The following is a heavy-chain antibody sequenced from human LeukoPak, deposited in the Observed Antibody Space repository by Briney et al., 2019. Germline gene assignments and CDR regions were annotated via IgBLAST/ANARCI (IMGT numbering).Heavy chain of an antibody. J-gene: IGHJ4*02. V-gene: IGHV1-69*02. D-gene: IGHD4-11*01. Sequence: SVKVSCKASGGTFSSYTISWVRQAPGQGHEWMGRIIPILGIANYAQKFQGRVTITADKSTSTAYMELSSLRSEDTAVYYCARKLGSNIDYWGQGTLVTVSS. CDR3: ARKLGSNIDY. CDR1: GGTFSSYT. CDR2: IIPILGIA.